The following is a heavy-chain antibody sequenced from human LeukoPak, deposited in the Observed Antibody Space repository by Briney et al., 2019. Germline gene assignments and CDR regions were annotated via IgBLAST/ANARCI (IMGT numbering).Heavy chain of an antibody. Sequence: PGGSLRLSCAASGFNISDFWMTWVRQAPGEGLEWVANIKQDGSEKYYVDSVKGRFTISRDNAKNSLYLQMNSLRAEDTSVYYCASSSDAPGNYWGQGTLVTVSS. CDR1: GFNISDFW. CDR2: IKQDGSEK. D-gene: IGHD2-2*01. V-gene: IGHV3-7*01. J-gene: IGHJ4*02. CDR3: ASSSDAPGNY.